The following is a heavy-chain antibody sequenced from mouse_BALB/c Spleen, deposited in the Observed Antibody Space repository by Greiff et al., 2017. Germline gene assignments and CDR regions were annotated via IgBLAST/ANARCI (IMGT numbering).Heavy chain of an antibody. CDR2: INPSNGRT. CDR3: AREDTTVDRASYAMDY. CDR1: GYTFTSYC. V-gene: IGHV1S81*02. J-gene: IGHJ4*01. D-gene: IGHD1-1*01. Sequence: QVQLKQPGAELVKPGASVKLSCKASGYTFTSYCLHWVKQRPGQGLEWIGEINPSNGRTNYTEKFKSKATLTVDKSSSTAYMQLSSLTSEDSAFYYCAREDTTVDRASYAMDYWGQGTSVTVSS.